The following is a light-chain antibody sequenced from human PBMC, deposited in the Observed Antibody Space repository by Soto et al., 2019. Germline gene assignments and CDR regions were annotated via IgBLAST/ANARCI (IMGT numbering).Light chain of an antibody. J-gene: IGKJ3*01. Sequence: EVVWTQSPGTLSLSPGERATLSCRASQSVTSNYLAWYQQKPGQAPRLLIYGVSSRATGIPDRFSGSGSGTDFTLTFSRLEAEDFAVYYCQQYGGAPFTFGPGTKVDIK. V-gene: IGKV3-20*01. CDR3: QQYGGAPFT. CDR2: GVS. CDR1: QSVTSNY.